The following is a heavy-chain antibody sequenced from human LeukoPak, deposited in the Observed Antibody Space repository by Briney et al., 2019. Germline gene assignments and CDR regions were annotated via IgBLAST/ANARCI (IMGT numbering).Heavy chain of an antibody. CDR3: VRDYGSGSSRYYYYYYMDV. D-gene: IGHD3-10*01. CDR2: IYYSGYT. Sequence: SETLSLTCTVSGGSISSYYWSWIRQPPGKGLEWIGYIYYSGYTNYNPSLKSRVTISVDTSKNQFSLKLSSVTAADTAVYYCVRDYGSGSSRYYYYYYMDVWGKGTTVTISS. CDR1: GGSISSYY. V-gene: IGHV4-59*12. J-gene: IGHJ6*03.